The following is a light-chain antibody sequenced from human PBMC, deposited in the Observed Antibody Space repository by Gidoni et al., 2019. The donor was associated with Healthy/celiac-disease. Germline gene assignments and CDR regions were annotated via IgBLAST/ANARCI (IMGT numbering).Light chain of an antibody. CDR1: QSISSY. J-gene: IGKJ1*01. CDR2: AAS. Sequence: DIQMTQSPSSLSASVGDRVTITCRASQSISSYLNWYQQKPGKAPKLLIYAASSFQSGVPSRFSGSGSGTDFTLTISSLQPEDFATYYCRQSYSTPPTFGQGTKVEIK. V-gene: IGKV1-39*01. CDR3: RQSYSTPPT.